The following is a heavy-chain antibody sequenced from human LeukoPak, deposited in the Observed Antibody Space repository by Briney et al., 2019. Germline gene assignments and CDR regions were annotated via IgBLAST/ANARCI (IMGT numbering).Heavy chain of an antibody. D-gene: IGHD3-10*01. CDR2: IYYTGST. CDR1: GGSISSYY. V-gene: IGHV4-59*08. CDR3: ARWDYYGSGSRRLDY. Sequence: SSETLSLTCTVSGGSISSYYWSWIRQPPGKGLEWIGYIYYTGSTNYNPSLKSRVTISVDTSKNQFSLKLSSVTAADTAVYYCARWDYYGSGSRRLDYWGQGTLVTVSS. J-gene: IGHJ4*02.